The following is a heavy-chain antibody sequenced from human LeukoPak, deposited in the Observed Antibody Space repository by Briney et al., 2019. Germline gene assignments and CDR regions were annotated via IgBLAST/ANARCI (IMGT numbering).Heavy chain of an antibody. D-gene: IGHD2-2*01. CDR3: ARLNIVVVPAAPSAL. V-gene: IGHV3-30*04. CDR1: GFTFSSYA. CDR2: ISYDGSNK. J-gene: IGHJ4*02. Sequence: PGGSLRLSCAASGFTFSSYAMHWVRQAPGKGLEWVAVISYDGSNKYYADSVKGRFTISRDNSKNTLYLQMNSLRAEDTAVYYCARLNIVVVPAAPSALWGQETLVTVSS.